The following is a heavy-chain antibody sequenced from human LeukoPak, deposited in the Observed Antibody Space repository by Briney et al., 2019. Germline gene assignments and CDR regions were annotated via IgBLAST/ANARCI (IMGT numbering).Heavy chain of an antibody. CDR2: IYSGGST. Sequence: GGSLRLSCAASGFTFSSYAMSWVRQAPGKGLEWVSVIYSGGSTYYADSATGRFTISRDYSKNTLYLQLNSLRAEDTAVYYCARGLQISSSAFDIWGQGTMVTVSS. CDR1: GFTFSSYA. J-gene: IGHJ3*02. V-gene: IGHV3-53*01. D-gene: IGHD6-13*01. CDR3: ARGLQISSSAFDI.